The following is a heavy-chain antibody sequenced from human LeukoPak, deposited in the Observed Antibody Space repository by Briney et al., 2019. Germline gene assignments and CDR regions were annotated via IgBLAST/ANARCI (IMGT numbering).Heavy chain of an antibody. Sequence: GGSLRLSCAASGFTFSSYAMSWVRQAPGKGLEWVSDISGSGGSTYYADSVKGRFTISRDNSKNTLYLQMDSLRAEDTAVYYCAKDPNPREYQLLYGYWGQGTLVTVSS. V-gene: IGHV3-23*01. CDR2: ISGSGGST. CDR3: AKDPNPREYQLLYGY. J-gene: IGHJ4*02. D-gene: IGHD2-2*02. CDR1: GFTFSSYA.